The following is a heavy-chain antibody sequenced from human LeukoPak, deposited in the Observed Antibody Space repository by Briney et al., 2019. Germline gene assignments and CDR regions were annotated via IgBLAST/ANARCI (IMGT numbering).Heavy chain of an antibody. CDR3: GLAAYYYDSSGSDDAFDI. Sequence: GGSLRLSCAASGFTFSSYAMNWVRQAPGKGLEYVSAISSNGGSTYYADSVKGRCTISRDNSKNTLYLQMSSLRAEDTAVYYCGLAAYYYDSSGSDDAFDIWGQGTMVIVSS. CDR2: ISSNGGST. D-gene: IGHD3-22*01. J-gene: IGHJ3*02. V-gene: IGHV3-64D*08. CDR1: GFTFSSYA.